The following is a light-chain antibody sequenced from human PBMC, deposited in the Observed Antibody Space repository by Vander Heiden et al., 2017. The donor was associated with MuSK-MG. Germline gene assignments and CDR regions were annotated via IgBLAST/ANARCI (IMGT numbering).Light chain of an antibody. CDR2: GAS. V-gene: IGKV3-20*01. CDR3: QQYGSSQYT. CDR1: QSVSSSY. Sequence: EIVLTQSPGTLSLSPGERATLSCRASQSVSSSYLAWYQQKPGQAPRLLIYGASSRATGIPDRFRGSGSGTDFTLTISRLEPEDFAVYHCQQYGSSQYTFGQRTKLEIK. J-gene: IGKJ2*01.